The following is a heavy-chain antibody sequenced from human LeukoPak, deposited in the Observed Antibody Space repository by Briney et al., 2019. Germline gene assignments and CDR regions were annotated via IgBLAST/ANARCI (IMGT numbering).Heavy chain of an antibody. Sequence: QSGGSLRLSCAVSGFTFSGFWMSWSRQAPGKGLEWVASINSDGSEGYYADVVKGRFTISRDNAKNSLYLQINSLRAEDTAVYYCARSSYSSLSSVWGQGTMVTVSS. D-gene: IGHD6-6*01. CDR2: INSDGSEG. CDR1: GFTFSGFW. V-gene: IGHV3-7*03. J-gene: IGHJ3*01. CDR3: ARSSYSSLSSV.